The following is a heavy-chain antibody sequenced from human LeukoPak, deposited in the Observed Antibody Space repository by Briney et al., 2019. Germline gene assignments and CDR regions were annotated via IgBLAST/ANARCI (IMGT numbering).Heavy chain of an antibody. CDR3: ARTLDKDSSSAPYYYYMDV. CDR1: GGSIRSNY. Sequence: PSETLSLTCTVSGGSIRSNYWSWIRQSAGKGLEWLGRIYSSGNTNYNPSLESRVTMSVDTSKNQLSLKLKSVTAADTAVYYCARTLDKDSSSAPYYYYMDVWGKGTTVTVSS. J-gene: IGHJ6*03. V-gene: IGHV4-4*07. CDR2: IYSSGNT. D-gene: IGHD6-13*01.